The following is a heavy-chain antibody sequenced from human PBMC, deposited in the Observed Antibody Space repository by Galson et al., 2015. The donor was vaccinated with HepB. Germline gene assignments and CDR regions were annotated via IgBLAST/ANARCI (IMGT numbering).Heavy chain of an antibody. CDR3: ARELEGGAVATDAFDI. Sequence: SVKVSCKASGYTFTGYYMHWVRQAPGQGLEWMGWINPNSGGTNYAQKFQGWVTMTRDTSISTAYMELSRLRSDDTAVYYCARELEGGAVATDAFDIWGQGTMVTVSS. V-gene: IGHV1-2*04. D-gene: IGHD5-12*01. CDR2: INPNSGGT. J-gene: IGHJ3*02. CDR1: GYTFTGYY.